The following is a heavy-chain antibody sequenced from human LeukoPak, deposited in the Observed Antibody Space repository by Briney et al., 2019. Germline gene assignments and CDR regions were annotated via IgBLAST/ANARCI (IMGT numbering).Heavy chain of an antibody. J-gene: IGHJ3*02. CDR3: ARVRSPPDGSGSYTHAFDI. Sequence: PSGTLSLTCAVSGGSISSSNWWSWVRQPPGKGLEWIGEIYHSGSTNYNPSLKSRVTIAVDKSKNQFSLKLSSVTAADTAVYYWARVRSPPDGSGSYTHAFDIWGQGTMVTVSS. D-gene: IGHD3-10*01. CDR2: IYHSGST. CDR1: GGSISSSNW. V-gene: IGHV4-4*02.